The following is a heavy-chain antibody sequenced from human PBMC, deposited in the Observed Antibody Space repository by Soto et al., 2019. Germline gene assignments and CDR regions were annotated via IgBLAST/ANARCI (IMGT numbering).Heavy chain of an antibody. CDR2: MNPNSGDT. V-gene: IGHV1-8*01. D-gene: IGHD6-19*01. J-gene: IGHJ6*03. CDR3: ATVSAWQFYFFMDV. CDR1: GYTFTNYD. Sequence: QVQLVQSGAEVKKPGASVKVSCKASGYTFTNYDINWVRQATGQGLEWMGWMNPNSGDTGYAQNFQGRVTMTRNTSISTAYMELSSLRSVDTAVYYCATVSAWQFYFFMDVWGKGTTVTVSS.